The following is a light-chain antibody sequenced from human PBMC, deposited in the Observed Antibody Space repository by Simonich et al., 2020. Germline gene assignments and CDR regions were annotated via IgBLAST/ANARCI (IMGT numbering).Light chain of an antibody. J-gene: IGLJ2*01. CDR1: SSDVGGYNY. CDR2: DVS. V-gene: IGLV2-11*01. Sequence: QSALTQPRSVSGSPGQSFTISCTGTSSDVGGYNYVSWYQQHPGKAPKLMIYDVSKRPSGVSNRFSGSKSGNTASLTISGLQAEDEADYYCSSYTSSSTFVVFGGGTKLTVL. CDR3: SSYTSSSTFVV.